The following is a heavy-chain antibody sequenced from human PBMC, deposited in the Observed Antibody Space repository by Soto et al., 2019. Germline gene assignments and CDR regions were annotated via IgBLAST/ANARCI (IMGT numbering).Heavy chain of an antibody. J-gene: IGHJ5*02. CDR3: ASADLGSDRYPLEPFAP. CDR1: GDSVSSNSAA. D-gene: IGHD1-1*01. V-gene: IGHV6-1*01. CDR2: TYYRSKWYN. Sequence: SQTLSLTCAISGDSVSSNSAAWNWIRQSPSRGLEWLGRTYYRSKWYNDYAISVKSRITINPDTSKNQFSLQLNSVIPEDTSVYSCASADLGSDRYPLEPFAPGGRGTLVTASS.